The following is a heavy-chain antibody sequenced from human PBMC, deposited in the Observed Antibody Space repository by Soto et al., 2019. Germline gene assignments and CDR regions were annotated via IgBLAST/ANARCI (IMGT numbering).Heavy chain of an antibody. J-gene: IGHJ6*03. CDR2: IYYSGST. CDR1: GGSISSYY. CDR3: ARLGGSSYCYYYYMDV. Sequence: SETLSLTCTVSGGSISSYYWSWIRQPPGKGLEWIGYIYYSGSTNYNPSLKSRVTISVDTPKNQFSLKLSSVTAADSAVYYCARLGGSSYCYYYYMDVWGKGTTVTVSS. V-gene: IGHV4-59*08. D-gene: IGHD3-16*01.